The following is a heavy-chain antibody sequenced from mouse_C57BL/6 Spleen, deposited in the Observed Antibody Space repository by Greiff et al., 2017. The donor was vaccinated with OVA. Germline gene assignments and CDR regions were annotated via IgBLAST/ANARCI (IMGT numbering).Heavy chain of an antibody. J-gene: IGHJ2*01. CDR3: ARKLGPY. Sequence: QVQLQQSGAELVRPGASVKLSCKASGYTFTDYYINWVKQRPGQGLEWIARIYPGSGNTYYNEKFKGKATLTAEKSSSTAYMQLSSLTSEDSAVYFCARKLGPYWGQGTTLTVSA. CDR2: IYPGSGNT. CDR1: GYTFTDYY. V-gene: IGHV1-76*01. D-gene: IGHD4-1*01.